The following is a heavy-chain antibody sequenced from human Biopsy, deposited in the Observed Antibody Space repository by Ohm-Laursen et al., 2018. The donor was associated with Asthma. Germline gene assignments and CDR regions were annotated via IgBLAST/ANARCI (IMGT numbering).Heavy chain of an antibody. CDR2: IMTVFGTT. CDR1: GGTFSNFA. CDR3: ARCQVGYSSGWSLLLKKIYYSGMDV. V-gene: IGHV1-69*13. D-gene: IGHD6-19*01. J-gene: IGHJ6*02. Sequence: SVKVSCKPPGGTFSNFAISWVRQAPGQGLEWLGGIMTVFGTTNYAQKFQGRVTITADESTSTAYMEVTSLRSEDTAIYYCARCQVGYSSGWSLLLKKIYYSGMDVWGQGNAGTVSS.